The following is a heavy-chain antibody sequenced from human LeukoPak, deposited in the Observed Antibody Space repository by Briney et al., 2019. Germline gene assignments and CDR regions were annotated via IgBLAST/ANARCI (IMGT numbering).Heavy chain of an antibody. CDR1: GYTFTSYG. Sequence: GASVKVSCKASGYTFTSYGISWVRQAPGQGLERMGRIIPILGIANYAQKFQGRVTITADKSTSTAYMELSSLRSEDTAVYYCARFPRIAAAGAIDYWGQGTLVTVSS. V-gene: IGHV1-69*04. CDR2: IIPILGIA. CDR3: ARFPRIAAAGAIDY. J-gene: IGHJ4*02. D-gene: IGHD6-13*01.